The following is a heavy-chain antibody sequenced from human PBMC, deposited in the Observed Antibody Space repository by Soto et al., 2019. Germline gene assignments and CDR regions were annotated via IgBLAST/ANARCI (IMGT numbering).Heavy chain of an antibody. J-gene: IGHJ4*02. CDR3: ARTVAVTADFDY. D-gene: IGHD2-21*02. CDR1: GYTFTGYA. Sequence: QVQLVQSGAEEKKPGASVKVSCKASGYTFTGYAMHWVRQAPGQRLEWMGWINAGNGNTKYSQKCQGRVTITRDTSASTAYMELSSLRSEDTAVYYWARTVAVTADFDYWGQGTLVTVAS. CDR2: INAGNGNT. V-gene: IGHV1-3*05.